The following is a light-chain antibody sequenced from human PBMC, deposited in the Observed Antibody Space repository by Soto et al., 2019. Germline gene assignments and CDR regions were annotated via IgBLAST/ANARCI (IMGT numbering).Light chain of an antibody. CDR3: QQYGSSPRT. CDR1: QSVSSNN. J-gene: IGKJ1*01. V-gene: IGKV3-20*01. Sequence: EIVLTQSPATLSLSPGERATLSCRASQSVSSNNLAWYQQRPGQAPSLLIYGASTRATGIPERFSGSGSGATFTLTITSLEPEDFAVYYCQQYGSSPRTFGQGTKVEVK. CDR2: GAS.